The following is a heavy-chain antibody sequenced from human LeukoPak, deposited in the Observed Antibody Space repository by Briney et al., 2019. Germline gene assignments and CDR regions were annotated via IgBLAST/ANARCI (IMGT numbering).Heavy chain of an antibody. V-gene: IGHV3-48*04. CDR1: GFTFSTYS. CDR2: ISSSSSTI. Sequence: PGGSLRLSCAASGFTFSTYSMNWVRQAPGKGLEWVSYISSSSSTIYYADSVKGRFTISRDNAKNSLYLQMNSLRAEDTAVYYCARDRDFFGWSGAHDAFDIWGQGTMVTVSS. CDR3: ARDRDFFGWSGAHDAFDI. J-gene: IGHJ3*02. D-gene: IGHD3-3*01.